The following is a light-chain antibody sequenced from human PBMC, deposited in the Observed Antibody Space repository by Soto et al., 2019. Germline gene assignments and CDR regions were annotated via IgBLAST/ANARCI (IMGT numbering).Light chain of an antibody. CDR3: QQYGNIPYT. CDR2: DAS. V-gene: IGKV1-33*01. CDR1: QDSSNY. Sequence: DIQMTQSPSSLSASVGDRVTITCQASQDSSNYFNWYQQKPGKAPKLLIYDASNLETVVPSRFSGSGSGTHFTFTISSLQPEDIATYYCQQYGNIPYTCGPGTKVDIK. J-gene: IGKJ3*01.